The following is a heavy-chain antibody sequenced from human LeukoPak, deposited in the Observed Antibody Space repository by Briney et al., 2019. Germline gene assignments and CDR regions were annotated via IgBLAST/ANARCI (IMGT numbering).Heavy chain of an antibody. V-gene: IGHV4-59*01. CDR3: ARSMRCSSTSCYFYYYYYMDV. J-gene: IGHJ6*03. CDR2: IYYSGST. Sequence: SETLSLTCTVSGGSISSYYWSWIRQPPGKGLEWIGYIYYSGSTNYNPSLKSRVTISVDTSKNQFSLKLSSVTAADTAVYYCARSMRCSSTSCYFYYYYYMDVWGKGTTVTVSS. D-gene: IGHD2-2*01. CDR1: GGSISSYY.